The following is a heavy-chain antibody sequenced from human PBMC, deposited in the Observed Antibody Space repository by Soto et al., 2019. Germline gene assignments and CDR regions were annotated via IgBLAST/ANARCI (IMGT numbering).Heavy chain of an antibody. D-gene: IGHD3-10*01. CDR2: VSYDGSNK. CDR3: AKSRGYYYGSGSYYREDTDYYYYGMDV. Sequence: LRLSCAASGFTFSSYGMHWVRQAPGKGLEWVAVVSYDGSNKYYADSVKGRFTISRDNSKNTLYLQMNSLRAEDTAVYYCAKSRGYYYGSGSYYREDTDYYYYGMDVWGQGTTVTVSS. V-gene: IGHV3-30*18. CDR1: GFTFSSYG. J-gene: IGHJ6*02.